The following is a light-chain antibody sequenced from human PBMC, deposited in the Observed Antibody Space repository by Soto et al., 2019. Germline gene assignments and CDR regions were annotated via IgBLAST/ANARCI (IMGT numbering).Light chain of an antibody. J-gene: IGLJ2*01. CDR2: DVT. V-gene: IGLV2-14*01. CDR1: SSDIGGYNY. CDR3: SSYTGRITLV. Sequence: QSVLTQPASVSGSPGQSITISCTGTSSDIGGYNYVSWYQQHPGKAPKLMIYDVTIRPSGVSDRFSGSKSGNTASLTISGLQAEDEADYYCSSYTGRITLVFGGGTKLTVL.